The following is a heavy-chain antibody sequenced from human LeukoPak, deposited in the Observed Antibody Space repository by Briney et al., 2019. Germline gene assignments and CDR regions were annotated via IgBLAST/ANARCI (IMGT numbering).Heavy chain of an antibody. CDR2: ISPNSGGT. D-gene: IGHD5-12*01. J-gene: IGHJ4*02. CDR3: ARGRGFSGYDPFDY. Sequence: ASVKVSCKASGYTLTGYFIHWVRQAPGQGLEWMGWISPNSGGTNFAQKFQGRVTVTGDTSISTVYMEVSRLRSDDTAIYYCARGRGFSGYDPFDYWGQGTLVTVSS. CDR1: GYTLTGYF. V-gene: IGHV1-2*02.